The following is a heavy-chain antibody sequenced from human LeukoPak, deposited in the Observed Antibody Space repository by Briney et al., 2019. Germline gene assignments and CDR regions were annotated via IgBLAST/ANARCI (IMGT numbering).Heavy chain of an antibody. Sequence: GGSLRLSCAASGFTFSSYAMHWVRQAPGKGLEWVAVISYDGSNKYYADSVKGRFTISRDNSKNTLYLQMNSLRAEDTAEYYCARGLNAEEDYWGQGTLVTVSS. D-gene: IGHD1-1*01. CDR2: ISYDGSNK. V-gene: IGHV3-30-3*01. CDR3: ARGLNAEEDY. J-gene: IGHJ4*02. CDR1: GFTFSSYA.